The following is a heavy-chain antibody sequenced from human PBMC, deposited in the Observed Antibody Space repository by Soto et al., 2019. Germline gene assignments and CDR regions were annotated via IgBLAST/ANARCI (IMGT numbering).Heavy chain of an antibody. D-gene: IGHD3-9*01. V-gene: IGHV1-18*01. Sequence: ASVKVSCKASGYTFTSYGISRVRQTTGQGLECMGWISAYNGNTNYAQKLQGRVTMTTDTSTSTAYMELRSLRSDDTAVYYCARDRHSYDILTGYYNGAFDIWGQGTMVNVSS. CDR3: ARDRHSYDILTGYYNGAFDI. J-gene: IGHJ3*02. CDR2: ISAYNGNT. CDR1: GYTFTSYG.